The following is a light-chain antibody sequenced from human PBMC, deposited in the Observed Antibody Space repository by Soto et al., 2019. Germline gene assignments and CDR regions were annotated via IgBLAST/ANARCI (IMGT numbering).Light chain of an antibody. CDR2: DAS. CDR1: QSVSSY. CDR3: QPYNNWPLT. V-gene: IGKV3-11*01. Sequence: EIVLTHSPATLSLSPCERATLSSRASQSVSSYLAWYQQKPGQAPRLLIYDASNRATGIPARFSASGSGTDFTLTISSLQSEDFAVYYCQPYNNWPLTFGGGTKVDIK. J-gene: IGKJ4*01.